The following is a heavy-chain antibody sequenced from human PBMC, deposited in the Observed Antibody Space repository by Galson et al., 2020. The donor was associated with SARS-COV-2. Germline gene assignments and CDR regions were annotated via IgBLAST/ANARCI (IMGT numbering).Heavy chain of an antibody. CDR2: LYYSGNT. V-gene: IGHV4-39*01. J-gene: IGHJ4*02. CDR1: GGSISSSSNY. D-gene: IGHD1-26*01. Sequence: SETLSLTCTVSGGSISSSSNYWGWIRQPTGKGLEWIGSLYYSGNTYYNSSLRSRVTISVDTSKNQFSLKVTSVTAADTAVYYCARLPIVGATAVDHWGPGTLVTVSS. CDR3: ARLPIVGATAVDH.